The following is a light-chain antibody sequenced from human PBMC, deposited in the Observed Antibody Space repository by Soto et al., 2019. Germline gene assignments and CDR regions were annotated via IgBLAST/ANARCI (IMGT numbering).Light chain of an antibody. CDR2: SAS. Sequence: DIQMTQSPYSLSAPVGDSVTITCRASQNIRTYLNWYQQKPGRAPKLLIHSASALPSGVPSRFSGSGSGTEFTLTMSGLQPEDFATYYCQQGHSTPYTFGQGTKVDI. J-gene: IGKJ2*01. V-gene: IGKV1-39*01. CDR3: QQGHSTPYT. CDR1: QNIRTY.